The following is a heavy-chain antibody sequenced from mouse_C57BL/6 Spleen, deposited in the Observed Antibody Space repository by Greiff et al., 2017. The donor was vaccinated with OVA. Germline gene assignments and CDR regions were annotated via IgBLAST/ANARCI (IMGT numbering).Heavy chain of an antibody. D-gene: IGHD2-2*01. J-gene: IGHJ4*01. CDR2: INPGSGGT. CDR1: GYAFTNYL. CDR3: ARRVTPYAMDY. Sequence: VMLVESGAELVRPGTSVKVSCKASGYAFTNYLIEWVKQRPGQGLEWIGVINPGSGGTNYNEKFKGKATLTADKSSSTAYMQLSSLTSEDSAVYFCARRVTPYAMDYWGQGTSVTVSS. V-gene: IGHV1-54*01.